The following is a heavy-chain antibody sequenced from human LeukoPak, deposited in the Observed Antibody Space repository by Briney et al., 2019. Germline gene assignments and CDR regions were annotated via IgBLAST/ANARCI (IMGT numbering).Heavy chain of an antibody. CDR3: ARDLYSSICYD. D-gene: IGHD6-13*01. CDR2: INHSGST. J-gene: IGHJ4*02. CDR1: GGAFRGPY. V-gene: IGHV4-34*01. Sequence: SETPSPTFAVSGGAFRGPYWALIRPFPRKGPEWIGEINHSGSTNYNPSLKSRVTMSKDTSKNHFSLRLSSVTAADTAIYYCARDLYSSICYDWGQGTLVTVSS.